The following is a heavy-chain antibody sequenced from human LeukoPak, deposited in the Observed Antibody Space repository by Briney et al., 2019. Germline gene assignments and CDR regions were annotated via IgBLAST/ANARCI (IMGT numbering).Heavy chain of an antibody. CDR3: SRDRGGSFSVIDQ. D-gene: IGHD3-10*01. V-gene: IGHV3-48*04. CDR2: VSSSNTTI. Sequence: GGSLRLSCAASGFTFSSYSLNWVRLAPAQGLGLDSFVSSSNTTIHYADSVHGRFTTSRENAVKTLYPQINSLRAEDKAVVYFSRDRGGSFSVIDQGGEGTLVTVPS. CDR1: GFTFSSYS. J-gene: IGHJ4*02.